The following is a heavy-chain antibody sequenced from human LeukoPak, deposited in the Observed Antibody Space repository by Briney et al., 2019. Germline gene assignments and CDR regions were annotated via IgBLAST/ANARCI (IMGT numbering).Heavy chain of an antibody. D-gene: IGHD4-11*01. V-gene: IGHV3-53*01. J-gene: IGHJ5*02. CDR1: GFTVSSNY. Sequence: PGGSLRLSCAASGFTVSSNYMSWVRQAPGMGLEWVSVIYSGGSTYYADSVKGRFTISRDNSKNTLYLQMNSLRAEDTAVYYCARGMTTVTDNWFDPWGQGTLVTASS. CDR2: IYSGGST. CDR3: ARGMTTVTDNWFDP.